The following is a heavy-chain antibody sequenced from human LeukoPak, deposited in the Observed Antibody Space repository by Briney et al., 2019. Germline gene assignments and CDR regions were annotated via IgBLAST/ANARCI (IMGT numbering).Heavy chain of an antibody. D-gene: IGHD3-10*01. CDR1: GFTFNSYS. J-gene: IGHJ4*02. CDR2: ISSSSSI. V-gene: IGHV3-48*01. Sequence: GGSLRLSCAASGFTFNSYSMNWVRQAPGKGLEWVSYISSSSSIYYADSVKGRFTISRDNAKNSLYLQMNSLRAEDTAVYYCARADYGSGSYVDYWGQGTLVTVSS. CDR3: ARADYGSGSYVDY.